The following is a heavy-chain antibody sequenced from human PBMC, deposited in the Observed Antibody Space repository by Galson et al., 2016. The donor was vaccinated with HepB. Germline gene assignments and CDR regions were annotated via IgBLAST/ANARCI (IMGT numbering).Heavy chain of an antibody. V-gene: IGHV3-30*03. D-gene: IGHD6-19*01. CDR1: GFTFSRYG. CDR3: ARELRGSGFDY. Sequence: SLRLSCAASGFTFSRYGIHWVRQVPGKGLEWMAVISYYGSNKYYADSVKGRFTISRDNSKNTVSLQMNSLRPDDAAMYYCARELRGSGFDYWGQGTLVTVSP. J-gene: IGHJ4*02. CDR2: ISYYGSNK.